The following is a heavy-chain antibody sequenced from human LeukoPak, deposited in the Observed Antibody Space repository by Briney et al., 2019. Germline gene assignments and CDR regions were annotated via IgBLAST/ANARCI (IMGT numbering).Heavy chain of an antibody. CDR1: GITFSSYA. D-gene: IGHD6-13*01. CDR2: ISYDGSNK. Sequence: GGSLRLSCVPSGITFSSYAMHWVRQAPGKGLEWMAVISYDGSNKYYADSVKGRFTISRDNSKNTLYLQMNSLRAEDTAVYYCARPALPMGSSWYGDFQHWGQGTLVTVSS. V-gene: IGHV3-30-3*01. J-gene: IGHJ1*01. CDR3: ARPALPMGSSWYGDFQH.